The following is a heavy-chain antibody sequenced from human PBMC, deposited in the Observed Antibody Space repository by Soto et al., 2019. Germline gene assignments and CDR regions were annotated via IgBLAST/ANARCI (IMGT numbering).Heavy chain of an antibody. J-gene: IGHJ6*02. D-gene: IGHD3-9*01. Sequence: SETLSLTCTVSGGSISSYYWSWIRQPPGKGLEWIGYIYYSGSTNYNPSLKSRVTISVDTSKNQFSLKLSSVTAADTAVYYCARVLALYDILTGYYSRSYYGMDVWGQGTTVTVSS. CDR3: ARVLALYDILTGYYSRSYYGMDV. V-gene: IGHV4-59*01. CDR2: IYYSGST. CDR1: GGSISSYY.